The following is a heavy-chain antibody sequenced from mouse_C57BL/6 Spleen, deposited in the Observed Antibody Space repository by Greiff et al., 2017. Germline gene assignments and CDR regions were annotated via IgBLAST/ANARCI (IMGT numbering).Heavy chain of an antibody. Sequence: QVQLQQPGAELVKPGASVKLSCKASGYTFTRYWLQWVKQRPGQGLEWIGEIDPSDSYTNYNQKFKGKATLTVYTSSSTAYMQLSSLTSEDSAVYYCARSSITTALDYWVQGTTLTVSS. CDR2: IDPSDSYT. CDR1: GYTFTRYW. V-gene: IGHV1-50*01. D-gene: IGHD1-1*01. CDR3: ARSSITTALDY. J-gene: IGHJ2*01.